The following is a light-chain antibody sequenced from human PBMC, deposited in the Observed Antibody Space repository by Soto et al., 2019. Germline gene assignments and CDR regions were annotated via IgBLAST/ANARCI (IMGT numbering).Light chain of an antibody. CDR1: QTVSGNY. Sequence: IVLTQSPGTLSLSPADRATLSCGSSQTVSGNYLAWYQQKPGQVPRLLIYGASSRAMGIPDRFSGSGSGTDFALTISRLEPEDFAVYYCQQYFKSPWTFGQGTKVDIK. V-gene: IGKV3-20*01. CDR3: QQYFKSPWT. CDR2: GAS. J-gene: IGKJ1*01.